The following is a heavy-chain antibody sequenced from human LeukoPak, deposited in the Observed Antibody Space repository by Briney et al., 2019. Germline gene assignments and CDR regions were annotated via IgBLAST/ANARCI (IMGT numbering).Heavy chain of an antibody. Sequence: GASVKVSCKASGGTFSSYAISWVRQGPAQGLEWMGGIIPIFGTANYAQKFQGRVTIPADESTSTAYMELSSLRSEDTAVYYCATRQLGGYYFDYWGQGTLVTVSS. V-gene: IGHV1-69*13. CDR2: IIPIFGTA. CDR1: GGTFSSYA. CDR3: ATRQLGGYYFDY. D-gene: IGHD1-1*01. J-gene: IGHJ4*02.